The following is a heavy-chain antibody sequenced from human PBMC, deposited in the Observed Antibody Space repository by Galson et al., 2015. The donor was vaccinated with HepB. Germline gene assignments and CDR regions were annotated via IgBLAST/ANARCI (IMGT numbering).Heavy chain of an antibody. D-gene: IGHD3/OR15-3a*01. CDR1: GFSLNSRGVG. J-gene: IGHJ4*02. CDR2: IFWDDDQ. CDR3: AHMDLGLTSFAY. V-gene: IGHV2-5*02. Sequence: PALVKPTQTLTLTCTFSGFSLNSRGVGVGWICQPPGKALEWLALIFWDDDQRYTPLLKSRLSVTKDTSKHQVVLKLTSVDPVDTATYYCAHMDLGLTSFAYWGQGTLVTVSS.